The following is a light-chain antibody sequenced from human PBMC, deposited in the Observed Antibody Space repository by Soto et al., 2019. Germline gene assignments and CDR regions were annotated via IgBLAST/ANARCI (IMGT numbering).Light chain of an antibody. CDR2: GVT. CDR3: SSFTTSYFYV. Sequence: QSALTQPASVPGSPGQSITISCTATGTDIGAYNYVSWYQQHPGKAPKLIIYGVTHRPSGVSTRFSASKSAYTASLTISGLQAEDEADYYCSSFTTSYFYVFGPGTKLTVL. J-gene: IGLJ1*01. CDR1: GTDIGAYNY. V-gene: IGLV2-14*01.